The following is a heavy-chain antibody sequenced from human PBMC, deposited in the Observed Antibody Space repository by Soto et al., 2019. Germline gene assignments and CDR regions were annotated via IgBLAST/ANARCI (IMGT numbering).Heavy chain of an antibody. Sequence: SETLSLTCTVSGASVSSGSYYWSWIRLPPGKGLEWIGYIYYTGTTDYNPSLKRRVTISVDMSKNQISLNLTSVTAADTAVYFCARALSTNEGWFDPWGQGSLVTVSS. CDR2: IYYTGTT. D-gene: IGHD2-8*01. V-gene: IGHV4-61*01. CDR1: GASVSSGSYY. J-gene: IGHJ5*02. CDR3: ARALSTNEGWFDP.